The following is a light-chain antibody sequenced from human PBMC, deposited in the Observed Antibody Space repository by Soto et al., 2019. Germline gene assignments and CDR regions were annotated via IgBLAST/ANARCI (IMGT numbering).Light chain of an antibody. CDR3: QQYGSPTWT. CDR2: GAS. CDR1: ENVRTF. J-gene: IGKJ1*01. V-gene: IGKV3-20*01. Sequence: EVVLTQSPATLSLSPGERATLSCRASENVRTFVDWYQQKPGQAPRLLIYGASSRATGIPDRFSGSGSGTDFTLTISRLEPEDFAVYYCQQYGSPTWTFGQGTKVDIK.